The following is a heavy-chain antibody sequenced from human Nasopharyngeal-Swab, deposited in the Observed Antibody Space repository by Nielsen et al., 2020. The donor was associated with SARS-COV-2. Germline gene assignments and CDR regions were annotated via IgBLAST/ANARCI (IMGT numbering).Heavy chain of an antibody. CDR2: IYHSGST. CDR1: GGSISSGCSS. Sequence: SETLSLTCAVSGGSISSGCSSWSWIRQPPGKGLEWIGYIYHSGSTYYNPSLKSRVTISVDRSKNQFSLKLSSVTAADTAVYYCARATVTTWGFDLWGRGTLVTVSS. V-gene: IGHV4-30-2*01. J-gene: IGHJ2*01. D-gene: IGHD4-17*01. CDR3: ARATVTTWGFDL.